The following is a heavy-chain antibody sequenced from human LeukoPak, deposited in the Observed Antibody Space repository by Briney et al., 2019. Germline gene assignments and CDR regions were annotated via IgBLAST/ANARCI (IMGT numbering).Heavy chain of an antibody. J-gene: IGHJ4*02. Sequence: SQTLSLTCTVSGGSISSGSYFWSWIRQPAGKGLEWIGRIYTSGSTNYNPSLKSRVTISVDTSKNQFSLKLSSVTAADTAVYYCARAYGSGSIDYWGQGTLVTVSS. D-gene: IGHD3-10*01. CDR3: ARAYGSGSIDY. V-gene: IGHV4-61*02. CDR2: IYTSGST. CDR1: GGSISSGSYF.